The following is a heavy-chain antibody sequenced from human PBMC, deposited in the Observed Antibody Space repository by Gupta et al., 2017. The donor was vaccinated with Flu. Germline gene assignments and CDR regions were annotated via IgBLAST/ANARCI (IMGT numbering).Heavy chain of an antibody. CDR2: ISSSSSYI. CDR1: GFTFRTYY. D-gene: IGHD3-22*01. CDR3: ASGFDRGKQVDD. Sequence: EVQLVESGGGLVKPGGSLRLSCAASGFTFRTYYMHWLRQTPGKGLEGGSSISSSSSYIYYADSMKGRFTISRDNAKNSLSLQMSSLRAEDTAVYYCASGFDRGKQVDDWGQGTLITVSS. V-gene: IGHV3-21*01. J-gene: IGHJ4*02.